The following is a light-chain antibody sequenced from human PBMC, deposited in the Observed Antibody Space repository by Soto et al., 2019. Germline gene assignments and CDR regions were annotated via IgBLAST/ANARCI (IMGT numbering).Light chain of an antibody. CDR2: GAS. Sequence: EIVMTQSPATLSLSPGERAALSCSASQGISSELAWYQQKPGQPPRLLIYGASTRATGVPARFTGSGSGSYFTLTISGLQSEDFAVYYCQQGHNWPLTFGQWTRLEI. CDR3: QQGHNWPLT. J-gene: IGKJ2*01. V-gene: IGKV3-15*01. CDR1: QGISSE.